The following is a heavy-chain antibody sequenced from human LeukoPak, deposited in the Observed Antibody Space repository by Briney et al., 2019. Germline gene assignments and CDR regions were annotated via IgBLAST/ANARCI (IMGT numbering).Heavy chain of an antibody. Sequence: ASVKVSCKASGYTFTSYYIHWVRQAPGQGLEWMGXXXPSGGSTSYAQKFQGRVTMTRDTSTSTVYMELSSLRSEDTAVYYCARGDTLIRGTTSGDYWGQGTLVTVSS. CDR2: XXPSGGST. CDR1: GYTFTSYY. J-gene: IGHJ4*02. V-gene: IGHV1-46*03. CDR3: ARGDTLIRGTTSGDY. D-gene: IGHD3-10*01.